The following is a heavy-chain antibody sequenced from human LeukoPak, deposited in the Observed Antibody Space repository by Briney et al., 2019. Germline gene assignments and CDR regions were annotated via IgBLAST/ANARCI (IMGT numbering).Heavy chain of an antibody. Sequence: AGGSLRLSCAASGFTFSSYAMHWVRQAPGKGLEWVAVISYDGSNKYYADSVKGRFTISRDNSKNTLYLQMNSLRAEDTAVYYCASPDVSSYDLPDYWGQGTLVTVSS. CDR3: ASPDVSSYDLPDY. D-gene: IGHD5-12*01. V-gene: IGHV3-30-3*01. CDR2: ISYDGSNK. CDR1: GFTFSSYA. J-gene: IGHJ4*02.